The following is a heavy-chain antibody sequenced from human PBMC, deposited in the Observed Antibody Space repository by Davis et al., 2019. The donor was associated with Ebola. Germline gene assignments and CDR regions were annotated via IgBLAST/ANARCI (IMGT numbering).Heavy chain of an antibody. V-gene: IGHV3-73*01. Sequence: GGSLRLSCAASGFTFSGSAMHWVRQASGKGLEWVGRIRSKANSYATAYAASVKGRFTISRDDSKNTAYLQMNSLKTEDTAVYYCARDSGWLLTGWFDPWGQGTLVTVSS. CDR2: IRSKANSYAT. J-gene: IGHJ5*02. D-gene: IGHD5-12*01. CDR1: GFTFSGSA. CDR3: ARDSGWLLTGWFDP.